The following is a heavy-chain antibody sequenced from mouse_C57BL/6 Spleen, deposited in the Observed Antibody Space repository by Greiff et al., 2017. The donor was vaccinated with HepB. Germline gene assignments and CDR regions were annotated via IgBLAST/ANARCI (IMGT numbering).Heavy chain of an antibody. V-gene: IGHV1-72*01. CDR2: IDPNSGGT. D-gene: IGHD2-3*01. CDR3: ARRSPIYDGYPYYFDY. CDR1: GYTFTSYW. Sequence: VQLQQPGAELVKPGASVKLSCKASGYTFTSYWMHWVKQRPGRGLEWIGRIDPNSGGTKYNEKFKSKATLTVDKPSSTAYMQLSSLTSEDSAVYYCARRSPIYDGYPYYFDYWGQGTTLTVSS. J-gene: IGHJ2*01.